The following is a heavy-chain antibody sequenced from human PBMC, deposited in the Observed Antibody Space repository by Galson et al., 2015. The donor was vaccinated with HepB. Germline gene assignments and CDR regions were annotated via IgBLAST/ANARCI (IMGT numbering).Heavy chain of an antibody. CDR2: IYPGDSDT. Sequence: QSGAEVKKPGESLKISCKGSGYSFTSYWIGWVRQMPGKGLEWMGIIYPGDSDTRYSPSFQGQVTISADKSISTAYLQWSSLKASDTAMYYCARCYYGSGSQTIYDAFDIWGQGTMVTVSS. D-gene: IGHD3-10*01. V-gene: IGHV5-51*01. CDR3: ARCYYGSGSQTIYDAFDI. J-gene: IGHJ3*02. CDR1: GYSFTSYW.